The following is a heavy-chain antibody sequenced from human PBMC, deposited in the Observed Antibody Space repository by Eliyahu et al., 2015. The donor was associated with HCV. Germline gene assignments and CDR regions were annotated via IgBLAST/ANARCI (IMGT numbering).Heavy chain of an antibody. CDR2: INAGNGNT. V-gene: IGHV1-3*01. J-gene: IGHJ6*02. CDR3: ARVRVTYQGDEYGMDV. Sequence: QVQLVQSGAEVKKPGASVKVSCKASGYTFTSYAMHWVRQAPGQRLEWMGWINAGNGNTKYSQKFQGRVTITRDTSASTAYMELSSLRSEDTAVYYCARVRVTYQGDEYGMDVWGQGTTVTVSS. D-gene: IGHD3-16*01. CDR1: GYTFTSYA.